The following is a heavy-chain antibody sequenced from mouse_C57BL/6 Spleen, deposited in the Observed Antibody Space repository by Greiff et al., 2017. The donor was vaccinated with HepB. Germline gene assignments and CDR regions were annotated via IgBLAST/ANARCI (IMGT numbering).Heavy chain of an antibody. CDR3: ARREDYGSFFAY. Sequence: VQLQQSGAELVKPGASVKLSCKASGYTFTSYWMHWVKQRPGQGLEWIGMIHPNSGSTNYNEKFKSKATLTVDKSSSTAYMQLSSLTSEDSAVYYCARREDYGSFFAYWGQGTLVTVSA. J-gene: IGHJ3*01. V-gene: IGHV1-64*01. CDR1: GYTFTSYW. D-gene: IGHD1-1*01. CDR2: IHPNSGST.